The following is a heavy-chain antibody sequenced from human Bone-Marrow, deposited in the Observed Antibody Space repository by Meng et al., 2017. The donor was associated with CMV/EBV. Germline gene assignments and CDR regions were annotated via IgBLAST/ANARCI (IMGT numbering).Heavy chain of an antibody. J-gene: IGHJ4*02. CDR3: ARTYGDYYVDY. CDR1: GFTFSSYC. Sequence: GESLKISHAASGFTFSSYCMKWVRQAPGKGLEWVSCISSGSSYIYYADSVKGRFTISRDNAKNPLYLQMNSLRAEDTAVHYCARTYGDYYVDYWGQGTLVTVSS. V-gene: IGHV3-21*01. D-gene: IGHD4-17*01. CDR2: ISSGSSYI.